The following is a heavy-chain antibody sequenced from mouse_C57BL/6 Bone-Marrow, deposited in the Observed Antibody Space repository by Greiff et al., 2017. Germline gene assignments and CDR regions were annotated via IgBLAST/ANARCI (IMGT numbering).Heavy chain of an antibody. CDR2: ISSGGDYI. J-gene: IGHJ2*01. CDR1: GFTFSSYA. Sequence: DVHLVESGEGLVKPGGSLKLSCAASGFTFSSYAMSWVRQTPEKRLEWVAYISSGGDYIYYADPVKGRFTISRDNARNTLYLQMSSLKSEDTAMYYCTRGYYSNYDYFDYWGQGTTLTVSS. D-gene: IGHD2-5*01. CDR3: TRGYYSNYDYFDY. V-gene: IGHV5-9-1*02.